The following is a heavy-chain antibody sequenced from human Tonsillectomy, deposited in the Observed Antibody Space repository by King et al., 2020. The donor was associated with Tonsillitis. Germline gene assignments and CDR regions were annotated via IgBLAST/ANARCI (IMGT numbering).Heavy chain of an antibody. Sequence: LVESGGGVVQPGRSLRLSCASSGFVFRSYGMHWVRQAPGKGLEWVAVISFDATRENYGDSVKGRFTISRDNSKNTLYLQMNSLRAEDTAVYYCARERLYSSGWGIDYWGQGSLVTVSS. CDR1: GFVFRSYG. CDR3: ARERLYSSGWGIDY. J-gene: IGHJ4*02. V-gene: IGHV3-33*05. D-gene: IGHD6-19*01. CDR2: ISFDATRE.